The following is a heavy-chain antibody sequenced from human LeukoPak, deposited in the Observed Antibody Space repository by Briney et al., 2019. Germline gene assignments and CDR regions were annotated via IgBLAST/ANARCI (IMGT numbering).Heavy chain of an antibody. CDR3: ARKEGGWYGNGAFDI. CDR2: INHSGRT. CDR1: GGSFSGYY. V-gene: IGHV4-34*01. J-gene: IGHJ3*02. Sequence: PSETLSLTCAVYGGSFSGYYWSWIRQPPGKGLEWIGEINHSGRTNYNPSLKSRVTISLHTSKNQFSLQLSSVTAADTAVYYCARKEGGWYGNGAFDIWGQGTMVTVSS. D-gene: IGHD6-19*01.